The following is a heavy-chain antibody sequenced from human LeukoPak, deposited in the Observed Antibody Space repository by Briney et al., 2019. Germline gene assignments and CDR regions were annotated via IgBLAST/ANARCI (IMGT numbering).Heavy chain of an antibody. D-gene: IGHD7-27*01. CDR1: GFTFSDYY. J-gene: IGHJ3*02. Sequence: GSLRLSCAASGFTFSDYYMSWIRQAPGKGLEWIGSIYYSGSTYYNPSLKSRVTISVDTSKNQFSLKLSSVTAADTAVYYCARDHPNWGKGFDAFDIWGQGTMVTVSS. V-gene: IGHV4-38-2*02. CDR3: ARDHPNWGKGFDAFDI. CDR2: IYYSGST.